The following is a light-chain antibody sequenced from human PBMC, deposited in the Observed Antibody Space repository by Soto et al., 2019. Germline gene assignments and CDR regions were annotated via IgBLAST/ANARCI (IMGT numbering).Light chain of an antibody. J-gene: IGKJ5*01. CDR1: QSISNW. CDR3: QQYNSYSIT. CDR2: KPS. Sequence: DIPMTQSPSTLSASVGDKVTITCRASQSISNWLAWYQQKPGKAPNLLIYKPSRLESGVPSRFSGSGSGTESTLTISSRQPDDFATYYYQQYNSYSITFGQGTRLEIK. V-gene: IGKV1-5*03.